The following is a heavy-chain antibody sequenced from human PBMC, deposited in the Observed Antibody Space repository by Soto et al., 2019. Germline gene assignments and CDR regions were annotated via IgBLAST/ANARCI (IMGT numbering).Heavy chain of an antibody. Sequence: PSETLSLTCSVSGNSFTSGYFWGWIRQPAGRGLEWIGRIYSSGNTYYNPSLTSRVTMSVDTSKNQFSLKLTSVTAADTAVYFCARDHWPPVGASGSYYFFDYWGQGALVTVSS. D-gene: IGHD3-10*01. CDR1: GNSFTSGYF. CDR3: ARDHWPPVGASGSYYFFDY. V-gene: IGHV4-4*07. J-gene: IGHJ4*02. CDR2: IYSSGNT.